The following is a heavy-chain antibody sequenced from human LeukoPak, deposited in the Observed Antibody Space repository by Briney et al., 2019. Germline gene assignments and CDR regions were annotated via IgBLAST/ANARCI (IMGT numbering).Heavy chain of an antibody. D-gene: IGHD1-14*01. CDR3: ARVRTYNSGFYYSYYMDV. Sequence: PGGSLRLSCAASGFTFSDYYMSWIRQAPGKGLEWVSYISSGGSTIDYADSVKGRFTISRDNTKNSLYLQMNSLRAEDTAVYYCARVRTYNSGFYYSYYMDVWGKGTTVTVSS. CDR1: GFTFSDYY. J-gene: IGHJ6*03. CDR2: ISSGGSTI. V-gene: IGHV3-11*04.